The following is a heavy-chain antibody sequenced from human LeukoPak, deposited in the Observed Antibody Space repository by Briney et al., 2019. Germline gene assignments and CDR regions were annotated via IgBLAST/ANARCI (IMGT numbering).Heavy chain of an antibody. Sequence: GGSPRLSCAASGFTFSSYAMSWVRQAPGKGLEWVSAISGSGGSTYYADSVKGRFTISRDNSKNTLYLQMNSLRAEDTAVYYCAKAVWFGELLQTAPDDYWGQGTLVTVSS. CDR2: ISGSGGST. CDR1: GFTFSSYA. CDR3: AKAVWFGELLQTAPDDY. J-gene: IGHJ4*02. D-gene: IGHD3-10*01. V-gene: IGHV3-23*01.